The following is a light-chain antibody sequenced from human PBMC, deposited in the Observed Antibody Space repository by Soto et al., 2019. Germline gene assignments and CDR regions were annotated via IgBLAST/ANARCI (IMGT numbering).Light chain of an antibody. Sequence: QSALTQPPSVSGAPGQRVTISCTGSSSDIGSTYDVQWYQQLPGTAPKLLIHGNTNRPSGVPDRFSGSKSGTSASLAITGLQADDEAGYYCQSYDDSLSVHYVFGTGTKVTVL. J-gene: IGLJ1*01. CDR1: SSDIGSTYD. V-gene: IGLV1-40*01. CDR2: GNT. CDR3: QSYDDSLSVHYV.